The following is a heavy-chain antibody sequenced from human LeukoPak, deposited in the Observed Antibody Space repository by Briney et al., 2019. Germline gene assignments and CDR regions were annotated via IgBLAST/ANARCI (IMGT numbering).Heavy chain of an antibody. CDR1: GYTFTSYG. V-gene: IGHV1-18*01. Sequence: ASVRVSCKASGYTFTSYGISWVRKAPGQGLEWMGWISAYNGNTNYAQKLQGRVTMTTDTSTSTAYMELRSLRSDDTAVYYCARDGGLGYCSSTSCYNLEYYFDYWGQGTLVTVSS. J-gene: IGHJ4*02. D-gene: IGHD2-2*01. CDR2: ISAYNGNT. CDR3: ARDGGLGYCSSTSCYNLEYYFDY.